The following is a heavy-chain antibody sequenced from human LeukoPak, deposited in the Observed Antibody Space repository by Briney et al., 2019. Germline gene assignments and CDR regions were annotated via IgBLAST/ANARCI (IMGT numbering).Heavy chain of an antibody. D-gene: IGHD6-19*01. CDR2: ISAYNGNT. CDR1: GYTFTSYG. J-gene: IGHJ4*02. CDR3: ARDPTGYSSGWYSGGGTYYFDY. Sequence: ASVKVSCKASGYTFTSYGISWVRQAPGQGLEWMGWISAYNGNTSYAQKLQGRVTMTTDTSTSTAYMELRSLRSDDTAVYYCARDPTGYSSGWYSGGGTYYFDYWGQGTLVTVSS. V-gene: IGHV1-18*01.